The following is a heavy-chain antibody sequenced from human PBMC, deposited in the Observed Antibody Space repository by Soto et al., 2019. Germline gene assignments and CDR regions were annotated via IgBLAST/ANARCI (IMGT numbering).Heavy chain of an antibody. D-gene: IGHD4-17*01. CDR3: ARDGDYVSRDAFDI. V-gene: IGHV4-31*03. CDR2: IYYSGST. J-gene: IGHJ3*02. CDR1: GGSISSGGYY. Sequence: PSETLSLTCTVSGGSISSGGYYWSWIRQHPGKGLEWIGYIYYSGSTYYNPSLKSRVTISVDTSKNQFSLKLSSVTAADTAVYYCARDGDYVSRDAFDIWGQGTMVTV.